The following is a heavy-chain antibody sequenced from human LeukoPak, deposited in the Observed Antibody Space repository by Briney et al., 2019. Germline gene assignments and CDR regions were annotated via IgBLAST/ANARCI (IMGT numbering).Heavy chain of an antibody. V-gene: IGHV4-39*01. J-gene: IGHJ5*02. Sequence: SETLSLTCTVSGGSISSSSYYWGRIRQPPGKGLEWIGSIYYSGSTYYNPSLKSRVTISVDTSKNQFSLKLSSVTAADTAVYYCARHERGVAATKADNWFDPWGQGTLVTVSS. CDR1: GGSISSSSYY. CDR2: IYYSGST. CDR3: ARHERGVAATKADNWFDP. D-gene: IGHD2-15*01.